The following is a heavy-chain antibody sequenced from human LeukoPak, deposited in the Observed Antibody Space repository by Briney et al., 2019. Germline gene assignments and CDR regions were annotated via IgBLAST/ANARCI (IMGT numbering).Heavy chain of an antibody. J-gene: IGHJ4*02. V-gene: IGHV1-18*01. CDR1: GYTFTSYG. Sequence: GASVKVSCKASGYTFTSYGISWVRQAPGQGLEWMGWISAYNGNTNYAQKLQGRVTMTTDTSTSTAYMELRSLRSDDTAVYYCASSSRGDTATPGPLLFDYWGQGTLVTVSS. CDR2: ISAYNGNT. D-gene: IGHD5-18*01. CDR3: ASSSRGDTATPGPLLFDY.